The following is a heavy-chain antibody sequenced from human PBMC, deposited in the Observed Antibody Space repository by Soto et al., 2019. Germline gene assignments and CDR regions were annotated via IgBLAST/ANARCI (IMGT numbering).Heavy chain of an antibody. CDR1: GYTFTTYY. CDR3: ARGGNGDNVGYWYFDL. Sequence: QVQLVQSGAEVKKPGASVEASCKASGYTFTTYYIHWGRHAPGHGLEWMGVINPGGVSTKYAQKFQDRVTMTSDTSTSTVYMDLSSLRSEDTAVYFCARGGNGDNVGYWYFDLWGRGTQVTVSP. V-gene: IGHV1-46*01. J-gene: IGHJ2*01. CDR2: INPGGVST. D-gene: IGHD4-17*01.